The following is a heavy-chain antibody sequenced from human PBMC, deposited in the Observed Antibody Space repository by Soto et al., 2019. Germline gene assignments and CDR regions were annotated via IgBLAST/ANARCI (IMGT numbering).Heavy chain of an antibody. CDR2: IYYSGST. CDR1: GGSISSGGYY. V-gene: IGHV4-31*03. D-gene: IGHD3-3*01. Sequence: QVQLQESGPGLVKPSQTLSLTCTVSGGSISSGGYYWSWIRQHPGKGLEWIGYIYYSGSTYYNPSLKSRVTISVDTSKNQFALKLSSVTAADTAVYYCARWRRSSTLGVDWFDPWGQGTLVTVSS. J-gene: IGHJ5*02. CDR3: ARWRRSSTLGVDWFDP.